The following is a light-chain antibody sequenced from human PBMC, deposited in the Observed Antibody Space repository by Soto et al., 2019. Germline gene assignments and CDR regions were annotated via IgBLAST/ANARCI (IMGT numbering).Light chain of an antibody. V-gene: IGKV3-15*01. Sequence: EIVLTQSPATLSLSPGDRATLSCRASQSVATNLAWYQQRPGQAPRLLIYGASKRAIGLPARFSGSGSGTEFTLTITSLQSEDFAVYYCQQYNNWPQTFGQGTKVDIK. J-gene: IGKJ1*01. CDR3: QQYNNWPQT. CDR1: QSVATN. CDR2: GAS.